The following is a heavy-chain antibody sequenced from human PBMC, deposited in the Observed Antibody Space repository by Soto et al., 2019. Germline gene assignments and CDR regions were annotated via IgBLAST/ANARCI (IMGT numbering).Heavy chain of an antibody. CDR2: IKRNSDGGRT. V-gene: IGHV3-15*07. D-gene: IGHD2-15*01. J-gene: IGHJ6*02. Sequence: DVQLVESGGGLVKPGGSLRLSCAASGFTFYNSWMNWVRQAPGKGLEWVGRIKRNSDGGRTDYAARVKGRFTISRDDSENTLYLQMNSLKTEDTAVYYCTTGSVEGVWGQGTTVSVSS. CDR3: TTGSVEGV. CDR1: GFTFYNSW.